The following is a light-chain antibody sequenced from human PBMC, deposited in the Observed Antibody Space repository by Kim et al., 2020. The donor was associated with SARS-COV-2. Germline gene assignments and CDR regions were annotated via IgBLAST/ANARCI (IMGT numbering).Light chain of an antibody. J-gene: IGLJ1*01. CDR1: SSNIGSNT. V-gene: IGLV1-44*01. CDR3: AAWDDSLNGYV. Sequence: QSALTQPPSASGTPGQRVTISCSGSSSNIGSNTVNWYQQLPGTAPKLLIYSNNQRPSGVPDRFSGSKSGASAFLAISGLQSEDKAEYCCAAWDDSLNGYVFRAGTKVTVL. CDR2: SNN.